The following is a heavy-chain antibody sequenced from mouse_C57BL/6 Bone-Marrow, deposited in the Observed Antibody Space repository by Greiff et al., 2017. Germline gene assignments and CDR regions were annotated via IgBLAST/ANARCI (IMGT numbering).Heavy chain of an antibody. CDR2: INPSSGNT. J-gene: IGHJ3*01. CDR1: GYTFTSYT. CDR3: ARSWDEAY. V-gene: IGHV1-4*01. D-gene: IGHD4-1*01. Sequence: VKLVESGAELARPGASVKMSCKASGYTFTSYTMHWVKQRPGQGLEWIGYINPSSGNTKYNQKFKDKATLTAEKSSSTAYMQLSSLTSEDSAVYYCARSWDEAYWGQGTLVTVSA.